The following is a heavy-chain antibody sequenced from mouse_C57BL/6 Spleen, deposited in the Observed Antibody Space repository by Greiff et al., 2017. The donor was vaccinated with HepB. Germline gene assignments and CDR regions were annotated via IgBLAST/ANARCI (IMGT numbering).Heavy chain of an antibody. V-gene: IGHV5-17*01. CDR1: GFTFSDYG. Sequence: EVMLVESGGGLVKPGGSLKLSCAASGFTFSDYGMHWVRQAPEKGLEWVAYISSGSSTIYYADTVKGRFTLSSDHAKNTLFLQMTSLRSEDTAMYYCAMSFAYWGQGTLVTVSA. CDR2: ISSGSSTI. J-gene: IGHJ3*01. CDR3: AMSFAY.